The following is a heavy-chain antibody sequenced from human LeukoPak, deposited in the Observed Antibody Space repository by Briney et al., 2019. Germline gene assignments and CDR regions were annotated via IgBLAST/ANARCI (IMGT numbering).Heavy chain of an antibody. CDR1: GFTFSSYS. CDR3: ARAVVPAATFGY. Sequence: GSLRLSCAASGFTFSSYSMNWVRQAPGKGLEWVSSISSSSSYIYYADSVKGRFTISRDNAKNSLYLQMNSLRAEDTAVYYCARAVVPAATFGYWGQGTLVTVSS. CDR2: ISSSSSYI. D-gene: IGHD2-2*01. V-gene: IGHV3-21*01. J-gene: IGHJ4*02.